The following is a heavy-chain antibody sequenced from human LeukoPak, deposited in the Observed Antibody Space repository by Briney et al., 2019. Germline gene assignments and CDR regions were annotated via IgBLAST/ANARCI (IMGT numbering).Heavy chain of an antibody. CDR3: AKDPNGDYIGAFDI. D-gene: IGHD4-17*01. J-gene: IGHJ3*02. CDR2: ISSNGA. CDR1: KFNFHNYG. Sequence: GGSLRLSCTTPKFNFHNYGLTWVRQAPGKELEWVSSISSNGAQYAASVQGRFTISRDNSKNALYLQMNSLRAEGTAVYYCAKDPNGDYIGAFDIWGQGTMVTVSS. V-gene: IGHV3-23*01.